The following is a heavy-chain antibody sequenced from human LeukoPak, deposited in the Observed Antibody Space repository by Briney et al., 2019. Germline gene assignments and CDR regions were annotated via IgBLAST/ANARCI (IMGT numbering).Heavy chain of an antibody. D-gene: IGHD6-13*01. CDR1: GFTFSSYA. CDR2: ISGSGGST. J-gene: IGHJ4*02. Sequence: PGGSLRLSCAASGFTFSSYAMSWVRQAPGKVLEWVSAISGSGGSTYYADSVKGRFTISRDNSKNTQYLQMNSLRAEDTAVYYCAKDVRIAAAGIKDYWGQGTLVTVSS. V-gene: IGHV3-23*01. CDR3: AKDVRIAAAGIKDY.